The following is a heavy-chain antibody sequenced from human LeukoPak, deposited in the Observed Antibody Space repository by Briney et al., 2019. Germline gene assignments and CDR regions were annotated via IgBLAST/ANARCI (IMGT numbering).Heavy chain of an antibody. Sequence: PSETLSLTCTVSGGSISSHYWSWYRQPPGKGLEWIGYIYYSGTTNYNPSLKSRVTISIDTSKNQFSLKPSSVTAADTAVYYCARGITDDWGQGTLVTVSS. V-gene: IGHV4-59*11. CDR1: GGSISSHY. CDR3: ARGITDD. D-gene: IGHD3-10*01. CDR2: IYYSGTT. J-gene: IGHJ4*02.